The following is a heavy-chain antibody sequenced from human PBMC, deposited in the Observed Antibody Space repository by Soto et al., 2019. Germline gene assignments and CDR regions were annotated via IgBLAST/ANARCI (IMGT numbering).Heavy chain of an antibody. CDR1: GFTFSTYW. Sequence: GGSLRLSCAASGFTFSTYWMHWVRQAPGKGLVWVSRINNDGSSTYYADSVKGRFTISRDNAKNTLYLQMNSLRAEDTAVYYCVREGGAVYWGQGTLVTVSS. CDR3: VREGGAVY. CDR2: INNDGSST. D-gene: IGHD1-26*01. V-gene: IGHV3-74*01. J-gene: IGHJ4*02.